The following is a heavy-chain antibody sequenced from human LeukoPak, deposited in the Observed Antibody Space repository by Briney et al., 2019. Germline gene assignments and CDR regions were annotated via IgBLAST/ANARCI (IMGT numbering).Heavy chain of an antibody. Sequence: GGSLRLSCAASGFIFSSYSMNWVRQTPGKRLEWVSSISSSSTYIFYADSVRGRFTISRDDAKNSLYLQVNSLRDEDTAVYYCARFETRGTGDFDNWGQGTLVTVSS. V-gene: IGHV3-21*01. J-gene: IGHJ4*02. CDR3: ARFETRGTGDFDN. CDR1: GFIFSSYS. D-gene: IGHD3/OR15-3a*01. CDR2: ISSSSTYI.